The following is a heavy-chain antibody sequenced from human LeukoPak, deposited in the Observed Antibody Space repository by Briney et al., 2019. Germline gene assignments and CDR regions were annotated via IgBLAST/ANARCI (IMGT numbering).Heavy chain of an antibody. D-gene: IGHD6-13*01. Sequence: ASVKVSCKASGYTFTSYDINWVRQATGQGLEWMGWMNPNSGSTGYAQKFQGRVTMTRNTSISTAYMELSSLRSEDTAVYYCARGHSSSWYSNYYYYYGMDVWGQGATVTVSS. J-gene: IGHJ6*02. CDR1: GYTFTSYD. V-gene: IGHV1-8*01. CDR3: ARGHSSSWYSNYYYYYGMDV. CDR2: MNPNSGST.